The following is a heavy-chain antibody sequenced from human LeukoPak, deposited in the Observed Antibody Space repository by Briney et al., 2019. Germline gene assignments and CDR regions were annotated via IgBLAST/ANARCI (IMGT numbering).Heavy chain of an antibody. CDR3: TRERVLLDF. Sequence: GGSLRLSCTTSGFTFRDFAMSWVRQAPGKGLEWVGFIRREGFGGTAEYAASLGGRFTISRDDSKNIVYLQMNSLEIEDTAVYYCTRERVLLDFWGQGTLVTVSS. V-gene: IGHV3-49*04. J-gene: IGHJ4*02. CDR1: GFTFRDFA. CDR2: IRREGFGGTA.